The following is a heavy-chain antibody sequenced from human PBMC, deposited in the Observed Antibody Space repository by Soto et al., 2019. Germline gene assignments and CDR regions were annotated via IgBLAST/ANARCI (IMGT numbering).Heavy chain of an antibody. Sequence: SETLSLTCTVSGASISSYYWSWIRQPPGKGLEWIGYIYYSGSTNYNPSLKSRVTISVDTSKNQFSLKLSSVTAADTAVYYCARQGYSNYGWFDPWGQGTLVTVS. V-gene: IGHV4-59*08. D-gene: IGHD4-4*01. CDR1: GASISSYY. CDR2: IYYSGST. J-gene: IGHJ5*02. CDR3: ARQGYSNYGWFDP.